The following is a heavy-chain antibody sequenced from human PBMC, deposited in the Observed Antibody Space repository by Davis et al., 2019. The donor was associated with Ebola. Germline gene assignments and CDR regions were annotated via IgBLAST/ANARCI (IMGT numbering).Heavy chain of an antibody. CDR3: ARGLRFLEWLYYYYGMDV. CDR2: INPSGGST. Sequence: ASVKVSCRASGYTFTSYYMHWVRQAPGQGLEWMGIINPSGGSTSYAQKFQGRVTMTRDTSTSTVYMELSSLRSEDTAVYYCARGLRFLEWLYYYYGMDVWGQGTTVTVSS. CDR1: GYTFTSYY. V-gene: IGHV1-46*01. D-gene: IGHD3-3*01. J-gene: IGHJ6*02.